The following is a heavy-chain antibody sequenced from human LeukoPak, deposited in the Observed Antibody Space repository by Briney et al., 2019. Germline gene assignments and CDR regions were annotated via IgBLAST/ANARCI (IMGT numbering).Heavy chain of an antibody. Sequence: PSETLSLTCTVSGDSINNYYWSWIRQPPGKGLEWIVYIYYSGSTNYNPSLKSRVTISVDRSKNQFSLKVSSVTAPDTAVYYCAREGPNARLDYWGQGTLVTVSS. J-gene: IGHJ4*02. CDR1: GDSINNYY. D-gene: IGHD2-8*01. V-gene: IGHV4-59*01. CDR3: AREGPNARLDY. CDR2: IYYSGST.